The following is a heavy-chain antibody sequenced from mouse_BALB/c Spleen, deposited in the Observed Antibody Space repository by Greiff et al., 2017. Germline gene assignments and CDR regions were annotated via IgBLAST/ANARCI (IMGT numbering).Heavy chain of an antibody. CDR2: IAPGSGST. CDR3: ARQYFDY. V-gene: IGHV1S41*01. J-gene: IGHJ2*01. CDR1: GYSFTSYW. Sequence: ELVRPGASVKLSCKASGYSFTSYWMNWIKQRPGQGLEWIGRIAPGSGSTYYNEMFKGKATLTVDTSSSTAYIQLSSLSSEDSAVYFCARQYFDYWGQGTTLTVSS.